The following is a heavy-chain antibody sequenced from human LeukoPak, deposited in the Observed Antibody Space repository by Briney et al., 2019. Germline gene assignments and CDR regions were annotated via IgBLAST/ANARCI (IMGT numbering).Heavy chain of an antibody. CDR1: GFTFSSYA. V-gene: IGHV3-23*01. D-gene: IGHD3-10*01. J-gene: IGHJ4*02. CDR3: AKGLYYYGSGSYYDY. CDR2: ISGSGGST. Sequence: GGSLRLSCAASGFTFSSYAMSWVRQAPGKGLEWVSAISGSGGSTYYADSVKGRFTISRDNSKNTLYLQMNSLRAGDTAVYYCAKGLYYYGSGSYYDYWGQGTLVTVSS.